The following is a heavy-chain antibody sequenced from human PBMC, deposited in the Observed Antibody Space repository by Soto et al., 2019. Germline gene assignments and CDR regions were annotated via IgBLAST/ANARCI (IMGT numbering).Heavy chain of an antibody. J-gene: IGHJ6*03. D-gene: IGHD6-19*01. CDR2: INHSGST. CDR1: GGSFSGYY. V-gene: IGHV4-34*01. CDR3: AGGLRVAGPRRDYYCYMDV. Sequence: SETLSLSCAVYGGSFSGYYWSWIRQPPGKGLEWIGEINHSGSTNYNPSLKSRVTISVDTSKNQFSLKLSSVTAADTAVYYCAGGLRVAGPRRDYYCYMDVWGKGTTVTVSS.